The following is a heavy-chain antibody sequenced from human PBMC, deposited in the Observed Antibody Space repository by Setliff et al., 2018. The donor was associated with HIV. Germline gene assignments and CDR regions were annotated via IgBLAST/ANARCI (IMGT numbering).Heavy chain of an antibody. D-gene: IGHD3-22*01. J-gene: IGHJ4*02. Sequence: LSLTCVVSGDSISRSRYYWGWVRQPPGKGLEWIGSIYYSGSTYYNPSLKSRVTIFVDTSKNQFSLKVRSVTAADTAVYYCATRAIVVIPDYWGQGTLVTVSS. CDR1: GDSISRSRYY. V-gene: IGHV4-39*01. CDR3: ATRAIVVIPDY. CDR2: IYYSGST.